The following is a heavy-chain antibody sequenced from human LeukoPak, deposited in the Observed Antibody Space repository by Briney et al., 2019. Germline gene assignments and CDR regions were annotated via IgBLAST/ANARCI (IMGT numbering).Heavy chain of an antibody. CDR2: VDYSGGS. Sequence: SETLSLTFTVSGDSFSSVTDYWAWIRQPPGKGLECIASVDYSGGSYYNPSLESRVAISADMSKNQFSLKLTSVTGADTDVYYCAGERGEEYSSGWYKTNYFDNWGQGIRVTVSS. CDR3: AGERGEEYSSGWYKTNYFDN. V-gene: IGHV4-39*07. D-gene: IGHD6-19*01. CDR1: GDSFSSVTDY. J-gene: IGHJ4*02.